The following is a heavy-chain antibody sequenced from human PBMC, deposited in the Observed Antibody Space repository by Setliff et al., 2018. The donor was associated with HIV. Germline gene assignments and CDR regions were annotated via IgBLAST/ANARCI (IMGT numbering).Heavy chain of an antibody. CDR3: ARRSGAAVFYYFDY. CDR2: IYHSGST. Sequence: SETLSLTCAVSGGSISSSNWWSWVRQPPGKGLEWIGEIYHSGSTNYNPSLKSRVTISIDTSKNQFSLKLSSVTAADTAVYYCARRSGAAVFYYFDYWGQGTLVTVSS. CDR1: GGSISSSNW. D-gene: IGHD6-13*01. V-gene: IGHV4-4*02. J-gene: IGHJ4*02.